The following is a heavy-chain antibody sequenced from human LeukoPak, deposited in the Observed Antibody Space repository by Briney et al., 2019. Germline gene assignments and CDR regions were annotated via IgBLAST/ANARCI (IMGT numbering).Heavy chain of an antibody. D-gene: IGHD3-10*01. Sequence: ASVKVSCKASGYTFTGYYMHWVRQAPGQGLEWMGWINPNSGGTNYAQKFQGWVTMTRDTSISTAYMELSRLRSDDTAVYYCARDYYGSGSYYNEPTPRENYGMDVWGQGTTVTVSS. CDR2: INPNSGGT. V-gene: IGHV1-2*04. CDR3: ARDYYGSGSYYNEPTPRENYGMDV. CDR1: GYTFTGYY. J-gene: IGHJ6*02.